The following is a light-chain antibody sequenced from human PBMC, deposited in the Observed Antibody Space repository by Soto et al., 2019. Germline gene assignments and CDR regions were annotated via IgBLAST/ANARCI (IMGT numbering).Light chain of an antibody. V-gene: IGKV3-20*01. CDR2: GAS. CDR1: QSFSSTF. Sequence: EILLTQSPGSLSLSPGDRATLSCRASQSFSSTFLAWYQQKPGQAPRLLIDGASSRATGIPDRFSGSGSGTDFTLIITRLEPEDFEVYYCQQYASSVTFGQGTKVEIK. J-gene: IGKJ1*01. CDR3: QQYASSVT.